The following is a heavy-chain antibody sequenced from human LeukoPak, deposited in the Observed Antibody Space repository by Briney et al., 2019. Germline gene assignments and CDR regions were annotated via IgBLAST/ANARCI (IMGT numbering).Heavy chain of an antibody. CDR1: GYSFTGHY. CDR3: ARDNSMHERGWWFDP. J-gene: IGHJ5*02. D-gene: IGHD1-1*01. V-gene: IGHV1-46*01. CDR2: INPRGMST. Sequence: GASVKVSCKSSGYSFTGHYMHWVRQAPGQGLEWVGVINPRGMSTIYAEKFQGRIIMTRDLSTTTDYMELSSLKSDDTAVYYYARDNSMHERGWWFDPWGQGTLVTVSS.